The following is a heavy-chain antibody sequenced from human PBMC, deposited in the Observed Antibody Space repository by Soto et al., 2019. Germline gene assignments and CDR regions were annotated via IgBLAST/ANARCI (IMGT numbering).Heavy chain of an antibody. V-gene: IGHV3-74*01. CDR1: GFTFSSYW. J-gene: IGHJ4*02. Sequence: EEQMVESGGGLAQPGGPLRLSCAASGFTFSSYWMHWVRQVPGKGLVWVSRINRDGTNTTYADSVRGRFTISRDNAKNMLYLQMNSLRAEDTAVYYCAREYGAYVLPLDYWGQGTLVTVSS. CDR3: AREYGAYVLPLDY. D-gene: IGHD4-17*01. CDR2: INRDGTNT.